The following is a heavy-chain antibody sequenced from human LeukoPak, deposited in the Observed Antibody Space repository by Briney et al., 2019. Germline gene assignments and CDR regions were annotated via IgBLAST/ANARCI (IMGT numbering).Heavy chain of an antibody. CDR1: GYTFTSYY. Sequence: GASVKVSCKASGYTFTSYYMHWVRQAPGQGLEWMGIINPSGGSTSYAQKFQGRVTMTRDTSTSTVYMELSSLRSEDTAVYYCARDLCHDIVVVPVCPKLNWFDPWGQGTLVTVSS. D-gene: IGHD2-2*01. J-gene: IGHJ5*02. CDR2: INPSGGST. CDR3: ARDLCHDIVVVPVCPKLNWFDP. V-gene: IGHV1-46*01.